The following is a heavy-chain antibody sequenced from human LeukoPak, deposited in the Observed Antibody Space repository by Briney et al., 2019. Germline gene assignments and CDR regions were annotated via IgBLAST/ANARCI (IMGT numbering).Heavy chain of an antibody. CDR1: GFTFSSYG. Sequence: GGSLRLSCAASGFTFSSYGMHWVRQAPGKGLEWVAVISYDGSNKYYADSVKGRFTISRDNSKNTLYLQMNSLRAEDTAVYYCARDRYSSGWRNYFDYWGQGTLVTVSS. D-gene: IGHD6-19*01. V-gene: IGHV3-30*03. CDR2: ISYDGSNK. CDR3: ARDRYSSGWRNYFDY. J-gene: IGHJ4*02.